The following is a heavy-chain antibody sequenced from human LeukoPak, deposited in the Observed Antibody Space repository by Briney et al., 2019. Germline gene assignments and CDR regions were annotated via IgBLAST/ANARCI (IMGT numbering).Heavy chain of an antibody. Sequence: GGSLRLSCAASGFTFSSYWMHWVRQAPGKGLVWVSRINSDGSSTSYADSVKGRFTISRDYAKNTLYLQMNSLRAEDTAVYYCARGGFYCSSTSCYFYYFDYWGQGTLVTVSS. CDR3: ARGGFYCSSTSCYFYYFDY. CDR2: INSDGSST. J-gene: IGHJ4*02. D-gene: IGHD2-2*01. CDR1: GFTFSSYW. V-gene: IGHV3-74*01.